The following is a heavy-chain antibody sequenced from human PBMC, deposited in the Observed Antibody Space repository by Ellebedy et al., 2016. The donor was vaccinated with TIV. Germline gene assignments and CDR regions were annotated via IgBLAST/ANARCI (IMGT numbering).Heavy chain of an antibody. J-gene: IGHJ5*02. Sequence: PGGSLRLSCVASGFSFRSYWMSWVRQAPGKGLEWVANIYQDGSFRYYVDSVKGRFTISRDNANNALFLQMNSLRAEDTALYYCARRGSYGDYAVQVNSWLDHWGRGTLVTVSS. CDR1: GFSFRSYW. CDR3: ARRGSYGDYAVQVNSWLDH. D-gene: IGHD3-16*01. V-gene: IGHV3-7*01. CDR2: IYQDGSFR.